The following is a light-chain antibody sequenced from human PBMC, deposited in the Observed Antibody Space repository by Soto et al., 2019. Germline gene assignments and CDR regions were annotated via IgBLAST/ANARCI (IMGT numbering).Light chain of an antibody. Sequence: EIVMTQSPATLSVSPGERATLSCRASQSVSSNLAWYQQKPGQAPRLLIYGASTRATGIPARFSGSGSGTEFTITISSLQSGDLAVYYCQQYNNWYTFGQGTKLEIK. CDR3: QQYNNWYT. CDR1: QSVSSN. CDR2: GAS. V-gene: IGKV3-15*01. J-gene: IGKJ2*01.